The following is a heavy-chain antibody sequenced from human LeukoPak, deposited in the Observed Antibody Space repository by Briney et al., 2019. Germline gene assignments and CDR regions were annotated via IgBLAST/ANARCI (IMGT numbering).Heavy chain of an antibody. CDR1: GYTFTGYY. Sequence: ASVKVSCKASGYTFTGYYIHWVRQAPGQGLEWMGWINPNSGGTKYAQKFQGGVTMTRDTSISTAYMELSGLTSDDTAVYYCARAPPGNDALDVWGQGTMVTVSS. CDR2: INPNSGGT. CDR3: ARAPPGNDALDV. D-gene: IGHD1-1*01. J-gene: IGHJ3*01. V-gene: IGHV1-2*02.